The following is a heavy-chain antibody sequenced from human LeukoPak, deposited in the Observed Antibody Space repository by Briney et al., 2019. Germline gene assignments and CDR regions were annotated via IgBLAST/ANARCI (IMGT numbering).Heavy chain of an antibody. CDR2: IYTSGST. V-gene: IGHV4-61*02. D-gene: IGHD6-13*01. CDR3: AREGWEAAAGLDP. Sequence: SQTLSLTCTVSGGSISSGSYYWSWIRQPAGKGLEWIGRIYTSGSTNYNPSLKSRVTISVDTSKNQFSLKLSSVTAADTAVYYCAREGWEAAAGLDPWGQGTLVTVSS. CDR1: GGSISSGSYY. J-gene: IGHJ5*02.